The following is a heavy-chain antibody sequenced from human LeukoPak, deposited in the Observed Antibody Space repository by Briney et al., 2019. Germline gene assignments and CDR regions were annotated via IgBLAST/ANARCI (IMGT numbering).Heavy chain of an antibody. CDR1: GFTFSSYG. D-gene: IGHD3-10*01. CDR3: AKDRLQLLWFGETFDY. Sequence: PWGSLRLSCAASGFTFSSYGMHWVRQAPGKGLEWVAFIRYDGSNKYYADSVKGRFTISRDNSKNTLYLQMNSLRAEDTAVYYCAKDRLQLLWFGETFDYWGQGTLVTVSS. CDR2: IRYDGSNK. V-gene: IGHV3-30*02. J-gene: IGHJ4*02.